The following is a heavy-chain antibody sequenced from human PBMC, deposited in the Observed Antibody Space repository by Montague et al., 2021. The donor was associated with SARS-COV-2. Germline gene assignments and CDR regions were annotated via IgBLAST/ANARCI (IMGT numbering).Heavy chain of an antibody. CDR2: IYYTGTT. J-gene: IGHJ4*02. CDR3: ARAQTTCFMAICVNYFDY. V-gene: IGHV4-59*01. Sequence: SETLSLTCSVSGDSITTYYWSWIRQSPGRGLEWIGHIYYTGTTKYDQSLKSRVTILVDTSRRQFYLKLKSVTAAATAVYYCARAQTTCFMAICVNYFDYWGQGALVTVSS. D-gene: IGHD1-1*01. CDR1: GDSITTYY.